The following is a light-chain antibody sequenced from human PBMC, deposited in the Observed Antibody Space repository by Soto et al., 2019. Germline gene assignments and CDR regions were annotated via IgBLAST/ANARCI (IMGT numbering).Light chain of an antibody. CDR2: GAS. Sequence: EIVLTQSPGTLSLFPGERATLSCRASQSISSSYLAWYQQKPGHAPRLLIHGASNRATGIPDRFSGAGSGTDFTLTISRLEPEDFAVYYCHQYGSAPAWTFGQGTKVEIK. J-gene: IGKJ1*01. CDR1: QSISSSY. CDR3: HQYGSAPAWT. V-gene: IGKV3-20*01.